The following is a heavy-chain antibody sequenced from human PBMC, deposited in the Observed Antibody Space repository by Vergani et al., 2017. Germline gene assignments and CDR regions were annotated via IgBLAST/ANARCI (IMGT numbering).Heavy chain of an antibody. J-gene: IGHJ6*03. CDR3: ARVDTQVPATSHFYYMDV. V-gene: IGHV4-31*03. D-gene: IGHD6-25*01. CDR2: IFYSGTT. Sequence: QVQLQESGPGVVKPSQTLSLTCPVSGGSISSGDHCWTWIRQRPGKGLEWIGYIFYSGTTYDNPSLRSRLTISVDTSQNQFSLKLRSVTAADTAVYYCARVDTQVPATSHFYYMDVWGKGTTVVVSS. CDR1: GGSISSGDHC.